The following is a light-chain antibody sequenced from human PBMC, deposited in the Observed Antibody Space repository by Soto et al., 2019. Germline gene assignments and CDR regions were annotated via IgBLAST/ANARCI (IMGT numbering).Light chain of an antibody. J-gene: IGLJ1*01. CDR1: SSNIGAGYD. Sequence: QSVLTQPPSVSGAPGQRVTISCTGSSSNIGAGYDVHWYQQLPGTAPKLLIYGNSNRPSGVPDRFSGSKSGTSASLAITGLQAEDEADYYCQSYDSGYVFRTGTKLTVL. CDR2: GNS. V-gene: IGLV1-40*01. CDR3: QSYDSGYV.